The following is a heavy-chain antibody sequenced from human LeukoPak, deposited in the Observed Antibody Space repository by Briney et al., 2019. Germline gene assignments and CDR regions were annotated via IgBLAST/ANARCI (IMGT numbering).Heavy chain of an antibody. D-gene: IGHD6-19*01. Sequence: GGSLRLSCAAPGFTFSSYGMHWVRQAPGKGLEWVAFIRYDGSNKYYADSVKGRFTISRDNSKNTLYLQMNSLRAEDTAVYYCAKAYTGIAVAGTFVYWGQGTLVTVSS. V-gene: IGHV3-30*02. CDR1: GFTFSSYG. CDR2: IRYDGSNK. J-gene: IGHJ4*02. CDR3: AKAYTGIAVAGTFVY.